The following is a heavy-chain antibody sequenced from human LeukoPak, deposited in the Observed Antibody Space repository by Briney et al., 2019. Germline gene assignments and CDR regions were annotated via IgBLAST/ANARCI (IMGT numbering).Heavy chain of an antibody. D-gene: IGHD4-17*01. CDR3: ARDDYGDYTGCLY. CDR1: GFTFSSYG. Sequence: GGSLRLSCAASGFTFSSYGMHWVRQAPGKGLEWVAVIWYDGTNKYYADSVKGRFTISRDNSKNTLYLQMNSLRAEDTAVYYCARDDYGDYTGCLYWGQGTLVTVSS. J-gene: IGHJ4*02. V-gene: IGHV3-33*08. CDR2: IWYDGTNK.